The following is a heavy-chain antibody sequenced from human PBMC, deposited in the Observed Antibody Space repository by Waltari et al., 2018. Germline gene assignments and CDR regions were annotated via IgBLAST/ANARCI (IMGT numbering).Heavy chain of an antibody. V-gene: IGHV1-69*12. CDR2: IIPIFGTA. D-gene: IGHD5-12*01. Sequence: QVQLVQSGAEVKKPGSSVKVSCKASGGTFSSYAISWVRQAPGQGLEWMGGIIPIFGTANYAQKFQGRVTITADESTSTAYMELSSLRSEDTAVYYCAREYGGWLQLTDYYYYGMDVWGQGTTVTVSS. CDR3: AREYGGWLQLTDYYYYGMDV. CDR1: GGTFSSYA. J-gene: IGHJ6*02.